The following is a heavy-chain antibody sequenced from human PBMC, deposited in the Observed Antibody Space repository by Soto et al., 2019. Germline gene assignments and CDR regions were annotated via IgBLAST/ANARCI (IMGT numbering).Heavy chain of an antibody. D-gene: IGHD4-17*01. V-gene: IGHV1-18*01. CDR2: IKAYSCNT. J-gene: IGHJ4*02. CDR3: ASADYGDDDY. Sequence: QLQLVQSGPEAKKPGASVKVSCKASGYTFATSTISWLRQAPGQGPEWMGWIKAYSCNTNYAQKLQGRFTMTTDTSTSTAYMELRSLTTDDTAIYYCASADYGDDDYWGQGTLVTVSS. CDR1: GYTFATST.